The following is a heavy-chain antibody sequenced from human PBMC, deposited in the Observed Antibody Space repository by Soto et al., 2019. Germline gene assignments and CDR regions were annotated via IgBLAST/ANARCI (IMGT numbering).Heavy chain of an antibody. CDR3: ARRGPSSSSTFRYHHYGMDV. D-gene: IGHD6-6*01. Sequence: QVQLVQSGAEVKKPGASVKVSCKASGYTFTSYDINWVRQATGQALQWMGWMNPNSGNTGYAQKFQGRVTMNRNTCICSAYMERRSLRADDADVYYCARRGPSSSSTFRYHHYGMDVWGQGATVTVSS. J-gene: IGHJ6*01. CDR1: GYTFTSYD. CDR2: MNPNSGNT. V-gene: IGHV1-8*01.